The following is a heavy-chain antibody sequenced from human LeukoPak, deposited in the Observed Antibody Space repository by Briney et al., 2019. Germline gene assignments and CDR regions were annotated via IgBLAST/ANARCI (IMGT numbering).Heavy chain of an antibody. D-gene: IGHD3-10*01. CDR2: INHSGST. V-gene: IGHV4-34*01. CDR3: ARALGSPYYYYGMDV. J-gene: IGHJ6*02. Sequence: SETLSLTCAVYGGSFSGYYWSWIRQPPGKGLEWIGEINHSGSTNYNPSLKSRVTISVDTSKNQFSLKLSSVTAADTAVYYCARALGSPYYYYGMDVWGQGTTVTVSS. CDR1: GGSFSGYY.